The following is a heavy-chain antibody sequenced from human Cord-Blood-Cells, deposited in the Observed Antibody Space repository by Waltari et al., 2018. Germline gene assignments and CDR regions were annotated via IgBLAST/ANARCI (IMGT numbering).Heavy chain of an antibody. CDR1: GGSISSSSYY. Sequence: QLQLQESGPGLVKPSETLSLTCTVSGGSISSSSYYWGWIRQPPGKGLGWIGSIYYSGSTYYNPPLKRRVTISVDTSKNQCSLKLSSVTAADTAVYYCARRRGGSSWFDYWGQGTLVTVSS. CDR2: IYYSGST. J-gene: IGHJ4*02. D-gene: IGHD6-13*01. V-gene: IGHV4-39*07. CDR3: ARRRGGSSWFDY.